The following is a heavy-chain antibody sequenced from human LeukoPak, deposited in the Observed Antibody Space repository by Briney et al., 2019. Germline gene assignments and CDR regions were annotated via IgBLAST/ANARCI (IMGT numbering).Heavy chain of an antibody. CDR3: AKDPPIVGASRKFDY. D-gene: IGHD1-26*01. Sequence: GGSLRLSCAASGFTFSSYAMSWVRQAPGKGLEWGSAISGSSSSTYYADSVKGRFTISRDNSKNTLYLQMNSLRAEDTAVYYCAKDPPIVGASRKFDYWGQGTLVTVSS. CDR1: GFTFSSYA. V-gene: IGHV3-23*01. J-gene: IGHJ4*02. CDR2: ISGSSSST.